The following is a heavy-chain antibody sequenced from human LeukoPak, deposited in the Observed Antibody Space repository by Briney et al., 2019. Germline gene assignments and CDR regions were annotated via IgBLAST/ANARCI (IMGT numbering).Heavy chain of an antibody. CDR3: ARGQWSDI. CDR1: GFTFSSSA. D-gene: IGHD2-15*01. V-gene: IGHV3-30-3*01. Sequence: GGSLRLSCAASGFTFSSSALHWVRQAPGKGLEWVAIISYDGSNTYYADSVKGRFTISRDNSENMLYLQMNSLTAEDTAVYYCARGQWSDIWGQGTMVTVSS. CDR2: ISYDGSNT. J-gene: IGHJ3*02.